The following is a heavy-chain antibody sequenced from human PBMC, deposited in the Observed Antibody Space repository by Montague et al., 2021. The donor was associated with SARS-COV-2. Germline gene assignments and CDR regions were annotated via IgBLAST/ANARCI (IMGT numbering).Heavy chain of an antibody. CDR3: ARLGDGIVPSPILGLGPYYSFYYMDV. CDR1: GGSPSPYY. Sequence: SETLSLTCAVSGGSPSPYYWSWIRQPPGKGLEWIGEISQGGNTKYNPSLQSRVSISLDTSRNQFSLKVSSVTAADTAIYYCARLGDGIVPSPILGLGPYYSFYYMDVWGKGTTVTVSS. CDR2: ISQGGNT. D-gene: IGHD2-2*02. J-gene: IGHJ6*03. V-gene: IGHV4-34*01.